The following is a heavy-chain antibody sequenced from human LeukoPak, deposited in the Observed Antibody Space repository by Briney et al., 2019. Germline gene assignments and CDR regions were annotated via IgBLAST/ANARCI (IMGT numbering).Heavy chain of an antibody. D-gene: IGHD6-19*01. CDR1: GGSISSYY. J-gene: IGHJ4*02. CDR3: AGRAQTTGWSFDY. Sequence: SGTLSLTCIVSGGSISSYYWSWIRQPAGKGLEWIGQNHTSGSTNYNPSLKSRVAMSVDTSKNQFSLELSSVTAADTAVYYCAGRAQTTGWSFDYWGQGALVTVSS. V-gene: IGHV4-4*07. CDR2: NHTSGST.